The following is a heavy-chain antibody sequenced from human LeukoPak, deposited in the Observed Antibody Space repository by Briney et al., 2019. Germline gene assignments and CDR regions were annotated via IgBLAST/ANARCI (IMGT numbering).Heavy chain of an antibody. CDR2: IRPKANNYAT. CDR3: SRHEALPGDY. J-gene: IGHJ4*02. Sequence: HPGGSLRLSCAASGFTFSGSTVHWVRQASGIGLEWVGHIRPKANNYATAYAASVKGRFAISRDDSKNTAYLQLNSLKTEDTAVYYCSRHEALPGDYWGQGTLVTVSS. D-gene: IGHD2-21*02. CDR1: GFTFSGST. V-gene: IGHV3-73*01.